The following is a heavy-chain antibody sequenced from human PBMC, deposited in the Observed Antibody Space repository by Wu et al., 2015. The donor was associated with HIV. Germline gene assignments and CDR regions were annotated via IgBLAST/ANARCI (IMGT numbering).Heavy chain of an antibody. J-gene: IGHJ4*02. CDR3: ARGHYYDSSSSPMY. D-gene: IGHD3-22*01. Sequence: VQLVQSGGEVKKPGASVRIACKSSGYIFTDYGIHWVRQAPGEGLEWMGWISAQNGNTKYAQKFQDRVMMTTETSSSTAYMELKSLRSDDSGVYFCARGHYYDSSSSPMYWGPGSRATVSS. V-gene: IGHV1-18*01. CDR2: ISAQNGNT. CDR1: GYIFTDYG.